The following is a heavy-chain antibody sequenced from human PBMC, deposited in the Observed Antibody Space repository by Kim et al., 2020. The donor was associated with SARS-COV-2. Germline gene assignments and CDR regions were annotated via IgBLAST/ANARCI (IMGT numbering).Heavy chain of an antibody. CDR1: GDSVSSNSSA. CDR2: TYYRSKWYN. V-gene: IGHV6-1*01. J-gene: IGHJ5*02. CDR3: ARGTRYSSGPNWFDP. Sequence: SQTLSLTCAISGDSVSSNSSAWNWIRQSPSRGLEWLGRTYYRSKWYNDYAVSVKSRITINPDTSKNQFSLQLNSVTPEDTAIYYCARGTRYSSGPNWFDPWGQGTLVTVSS. D-gene: IGHD6-19*01.